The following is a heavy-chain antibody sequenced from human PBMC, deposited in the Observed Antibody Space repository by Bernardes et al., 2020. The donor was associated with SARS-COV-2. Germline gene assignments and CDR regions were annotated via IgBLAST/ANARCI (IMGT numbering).Heavy chain of an antibody. CDR3: AREGRYYDFWSGSANFYYYYYGMDV. CDR2: INSDGSST. V-gene: IGHV3-74*01. D-gene: IGHD3-3*01. Sequence: GGSLRLSCAASGFTFSSYWMHWVRQAPGQGLVWVSRINSDGSSTSYADSVKGRFTISRDNAKNTLYLQMNSLRAEDTAVYYCAREGRYYDFWSGSANFYYYYYGMDVWGQGTTVTVSS. J-gene: IGHJ6*02. CDR1: GFTFSSYW.